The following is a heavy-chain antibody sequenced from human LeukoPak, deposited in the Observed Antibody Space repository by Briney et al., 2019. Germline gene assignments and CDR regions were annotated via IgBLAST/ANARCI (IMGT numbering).Heavy chain of an antibody. Sequence: PGGSLRLSCAASGFTLSSYAMSWVRQAPGKGLEWVANIDGDGSEKYYVDSVKGRFTISRDNAKNSLYLQMNSLRAEDTAVYYCAREPGAYYYDSSGAFDYWGQGTLVTVSS. J-gene: IGHJ4*02. V-gene: IGHV3-7*01. CDR2: IDGDGSEK. CDR1: GFTLSSYA. D-gene: IGHD3-22*01. CDR3: AREPGAYYYDSSGAFDY.